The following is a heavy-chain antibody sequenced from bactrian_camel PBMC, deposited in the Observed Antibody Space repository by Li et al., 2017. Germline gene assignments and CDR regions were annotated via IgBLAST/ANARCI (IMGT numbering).Heavy chain of an antibody. D-gene: IGHD1*01. V-gene: IGHV3S6*01. J-gene: IGHJ4*01. CDR1: GATDSYNC. CDR2: ISRDGSRT. Sequence: VQLVESGGGSVQAGGSLRLSCEASGATDSYNCMGWFRQDPGKGLEWVSGISRDGSRTYYADSVKGRFTISRDNANNVLYLQLNNVKMEDTAMYYCSRGLETSVRAGVRTPGTQVTVS.